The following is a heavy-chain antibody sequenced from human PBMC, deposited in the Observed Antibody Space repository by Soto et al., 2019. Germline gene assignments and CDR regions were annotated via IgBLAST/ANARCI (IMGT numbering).Heavy chain of an antibody. V-gene: IGHV3-33*01. J-gene: IGHJ4*02. CDR1: GFTFSNYG. Sequence: QVQLVESGGGVVQPGRSLRLSCAASGFTFSNYGMHWVRQAPGKGLEWVAVIWYDGSDKYFADSVKGRFTISRDNSKITLYLQMNSLRAEDTAVYYCARAGYASGDYWGQGTLVTVSS. CDR3: ARAGYASGDY. CDR2: IWYDGSDK. D-gene: IGHD1-1*01.